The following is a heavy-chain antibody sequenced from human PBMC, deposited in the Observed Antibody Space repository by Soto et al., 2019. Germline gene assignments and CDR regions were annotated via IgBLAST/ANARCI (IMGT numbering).Heavy chain of an antibody. D-gene: IGHD5-18*01. CDR1: DFTLHDYP. Sequence: GRSLRLSCAASDFTLHDYPMHWVRQVPGKGLGGGLAISWSTASMGYADYVKGRFTTSRDKAKHSLYLEMHSPRDADLAVYYCAKDAPERPDTAMVVYFDYWGQGTLVTVSS. V-gene: IGHV3-9*03. CDR2: ISWSTASM. CDR3: AKDAPERPDTAMVVYFDY. J-gene: IGHJ4*02.